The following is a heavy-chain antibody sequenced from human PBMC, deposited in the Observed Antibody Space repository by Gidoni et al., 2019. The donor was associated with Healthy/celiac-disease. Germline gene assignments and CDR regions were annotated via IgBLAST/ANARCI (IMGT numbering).Heavy chain of an antibody. V-gene: IGHV3-43D*03. CDR2: ISWDGGST. J-gene: IGHJ4*02. Sequence: EVQLVESGGVVVQPGGSLRLPCAASGFTFDDYAMHWVRQAPGKGLEWVSLISWDGGSTYYADSVKGRFTISRDNSKNSLYLQMNSLRAEDTALYYCAKDSRYLGYSGYGNWGQGTLVTVSS. D-gene: IGHD5-12*01. CDR1: GFTFDDYA. CDR3: AKDSRYLGYSGYGN.